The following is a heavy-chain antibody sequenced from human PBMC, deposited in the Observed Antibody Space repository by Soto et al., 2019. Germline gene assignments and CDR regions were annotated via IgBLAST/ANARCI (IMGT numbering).Heavy chain of an antibody. CDR2: IVVGSGNT. CDR1: GFTFTSSA. J-gene: IGHJ4*02. Sequence: QMQLVQSGPEVKKPGTSVKVSCKASGFTFTSSAVQWVRQARGQRLEWIGWIVVGSGNTNYAQKFQERVTITRDMSTSTAYMELSSLRSEDTAVYYCAALAIRGYSYGAIDYWGQGTLVTVSS. V-gene: IGHV1-58*01. D-gene: IGHD5-18*01. CDR3: AALAIRGYSYGAIDY.